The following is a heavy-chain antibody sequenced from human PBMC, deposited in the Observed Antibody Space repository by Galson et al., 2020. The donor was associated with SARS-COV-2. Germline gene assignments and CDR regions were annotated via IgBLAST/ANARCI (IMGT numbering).Heavy chain of an antibody. Sequence: SETLSLTCAVSGFSVRRGHFWGWIRQPPGKGLEWIGNFYQDGTSYYNPSLKSRVSISIDTSTNLLSLRLKSVTAADTAIYYCARHAAECSLGVCTHHYFPAMDVWGQGTTFIVSS. CDR1: GFSVRRGHF. J-gene: IGHJ6*02. CDR3: ARHAAECSLGVCTHHYFPAMDV. CDR2: FYQDGTS. V-gene: IGHV4-38-2*01. D-gene: IGHD2-8*01.